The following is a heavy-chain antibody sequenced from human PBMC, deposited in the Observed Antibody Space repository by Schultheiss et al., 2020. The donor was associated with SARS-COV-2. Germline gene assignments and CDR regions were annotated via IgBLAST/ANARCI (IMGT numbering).Heavy chain of an antibody. CDR2: IYHSGST. V-gene: IGHV4-34*01. CDR1: GGSFSGYY. D-gene: IGHD3-10*01. CDR3: ARQRVAGWFDP. J-gene: IGHJ5*02. Sequence: SETLSLTCAVYGGSFSGYYWSWIRQPPGMGLEWIGYIYHSGSTYYNPSLKSRVTISVDTSKNQFSLKLSSVTAADTAVYYCARQRVAGWFDPWGQGTLVTVSS.